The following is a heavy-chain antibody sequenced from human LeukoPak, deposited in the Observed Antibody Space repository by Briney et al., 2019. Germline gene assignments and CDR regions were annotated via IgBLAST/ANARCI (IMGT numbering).Heavy chain of an antibody. CDR2: IYPGDSDT. Sequence: GESLKISCKASGYTFSSYWIGWVRQMPGKGLEWMGIIYPGDSDTRYSPSLQGQVTISVDTSIGTAYLQWSSLKASDTAIYYCARQNDFRLDYWGQGTLVTVSS. CDR1: GYTFSSYW. CDR3: ARQNDFRLDY. D-gene: IGHD3-3*01. J-gene: IGHJ4*02. V-gene: IGHV5-51*01.